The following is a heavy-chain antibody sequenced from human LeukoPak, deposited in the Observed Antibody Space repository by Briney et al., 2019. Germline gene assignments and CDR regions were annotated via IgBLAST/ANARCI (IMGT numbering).Heavy chain of an antibody. V-gene: IGHV4-59*01. Sequence: SETLSLTCTVSGGSISSYYWSWIRQPPGKGLEWIGYIYYSGSTNYNPSLKSRVTISVDTSKNQFSLKLSSVTAADTAVYYCARVRTSVAVAGFFDYWGQGTLVTVSS. CDR2: IYYSGST. D-gene: IGHD6-19*01. J-gene: IGHJ4*02. CDR3: ARVRTSVAVAGFFDY. CDR1: GGSISSYY.